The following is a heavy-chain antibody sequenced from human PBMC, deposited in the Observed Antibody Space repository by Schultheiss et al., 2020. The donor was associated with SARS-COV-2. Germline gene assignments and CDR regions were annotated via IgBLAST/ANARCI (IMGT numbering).Heavy chain of an antibody. J-gene: IGHJ4*02. V-gene: IGHV3-9*01. CDR2: ICVNSGCM. D-gene: IGHD6-19*01. CDR3: AREMSVTGMSPPDY. Sequence: GGSLRLSCAASGFTFDDYAMHWVRQAPGKGPEWVSGICVNSGCMGYADSVRGRFTISRDDAKSSLYLQMNSLRVDDTALYYCAREMSVTGMSPPDYWGRGTLVTVSS. CDR1: GFTFDDYA.